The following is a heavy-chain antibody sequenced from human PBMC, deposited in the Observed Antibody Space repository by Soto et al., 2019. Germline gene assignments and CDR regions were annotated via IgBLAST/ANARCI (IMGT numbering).Heavy chain of an antibody. J-gene: IGHJ6*03. CDR2: IIPILGIA. D-gene: IGHD6-6*01. Sequence: QVQLVQSGAEVKKPGPSVKVSCKASGCTFSSYTISWVRQAPGQGLEWMGRIIPILGIANYAQKFQGRVTITANKSTSTAYMELSSLRSEDTAVYYCARAGSSCVPLAWYYYMDVWGKGTTVTVSS. V-gene: IGHV1-69*02. CDR1: GCTFSSYT. CDR3: ARAGSSCVPLAWYYYMDV.